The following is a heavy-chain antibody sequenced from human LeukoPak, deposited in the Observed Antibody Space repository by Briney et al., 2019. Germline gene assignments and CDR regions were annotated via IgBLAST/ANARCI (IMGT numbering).Heavy chain of an antibody. V-gene: IGHV3-74*01. D-gene: IGHD2-2*01. CDR3: TRIPADQTFFDF. J-gene: IGHJ4*02. CDR2: INIDGSSI. CDR1: GFTLNKYW. Sequence: QPGGSLRLSCAASGFTLNKYWMHWVRQAPGKGLVWVSRINIDGSSISYADSVRGRFTISRDNAKNTLYLQMNNLRAEGTAVYYCTRIPADQTFFDFWGQGTLVTVSS.